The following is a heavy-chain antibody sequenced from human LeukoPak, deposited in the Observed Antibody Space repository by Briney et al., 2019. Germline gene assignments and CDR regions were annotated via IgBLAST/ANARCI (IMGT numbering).Heavy chain of an antibody. CDR1: GLPFSSYW. D-gene: IGHD3-16*01. CDR2: INPDGRST. CDR3: AKDRSTFVIRGNYES. V-gene: IGHV3-74*01. J-gene: IGHJ4*02. Sequence: GGSLRLSCEASGLPFSSYWMHWVRQVPGKSLVWVSRINPDGRSTHYADSVKGRFTISRDNTKKTLHLQMTSLRVEDTALYFCAKDRSTFVIRGNYESWGQGILVTVAS.